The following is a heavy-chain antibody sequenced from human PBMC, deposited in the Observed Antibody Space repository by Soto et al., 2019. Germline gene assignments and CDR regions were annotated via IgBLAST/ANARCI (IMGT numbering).Heavy chain of an antibody. Sequence: QVQLEQSGAEVKKPGSSVKISCKASGGTLSDHGVSWLRQAPGQGLEWVGGTIPVFNTAKYEPKFQGRVTMAADKSTNIAYMELGSLRSDDTAFYYCARGVYGSGNYYTGPSAFDIWGPGTLVSFSS. V-gene: IGHV1-69*06. CDR3: ARGVYGSGNYYTGPSAFDI. CDR2: TIPVFNTA. D-gene: IGHD3-10*01. CDR1: GGTLSDHG. J-gene: IGHJ3*02.